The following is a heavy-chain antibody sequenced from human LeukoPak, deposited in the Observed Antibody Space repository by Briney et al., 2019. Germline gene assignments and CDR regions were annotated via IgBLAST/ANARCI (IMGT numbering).Heavy chain of an antibody. J-gene: IGHJ4*02. D-gene: IGHD3-3*01. Sequence: PSETLSLTCAVSGGSISSGGYSWSWIRQPPGKGLEWIGYIYHSGSTHDNPSLKSRVTISVDRSKNQFPLKLSSVTAADTAVYYCARSLSTIFEYYFDYWGQGTLVTVSS. CDR2: IYHSGST. V-gene: IGHV4-30-2*01. CDR1: GGSISSGGYS. CDR3: ARSLSTIFEYYFDY.